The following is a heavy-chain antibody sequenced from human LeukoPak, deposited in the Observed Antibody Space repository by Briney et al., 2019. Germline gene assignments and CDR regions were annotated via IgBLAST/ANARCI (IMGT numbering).Heavy chain of an antibody. CDR3: AGELDAFDI. V-gene: IGHV3-30-3*01. CDR1: GFTFSSYT. Sequence: GGSLRLSRAASGFTFSSYTMHWVRQAPGKGLEWVALVLHDGSNVHYADSVKGRFTISRDNSKNTLNLQMNSLRAEDTAVYYCAGELDAFDIWGQGTMVTVSS. J-gene: IGHJ3*02. CDR2: VLHDGSNV.